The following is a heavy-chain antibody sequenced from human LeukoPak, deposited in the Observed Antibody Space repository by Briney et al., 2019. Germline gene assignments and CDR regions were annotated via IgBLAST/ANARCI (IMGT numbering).Heavy chain of an antibody. CDR2: IYPGDSDT. CDR3: ALIGAQWLNWFDP. D-gene: IGHD6-19*01. J-gene: IGHJ5*02. Sequence: GESLQISCKGSGYSFTSYWIGWVRQLPGKGLEWMGIIYPGDSDTRYSPSFQGQVTISADKSISTAYLQWSSLKASDTAMYYCALIGAQWLNWFDPWGQGTLVTVSS. V-gene: IGHV5-51*01. CDR1: GYSFTSYW.